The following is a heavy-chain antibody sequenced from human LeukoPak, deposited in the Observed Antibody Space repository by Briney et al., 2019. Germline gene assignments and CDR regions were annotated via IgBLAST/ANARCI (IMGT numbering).Heavy chain of an antibody. D-gene: IGHD3-22*01. J-gene: IGHJ3*02. V-gene: IGHV1-18*01. CDR1: GYTYTSYG. CDR3: ASLGVVITSDDAFDI. Sequence: ASVKVSCKASGYTYTSYGIRWVRQAPGQGLEWMGWISANNGNTNYAQKFQGRVTMTRDTSISTAYMELSRLRSDDTAVYYCASLGVVITSDDAFDIWGQGTMVTVSS. CDR2: ISANNGNT.